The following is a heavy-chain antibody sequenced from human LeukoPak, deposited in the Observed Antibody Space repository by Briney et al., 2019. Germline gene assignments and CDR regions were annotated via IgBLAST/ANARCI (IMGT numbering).Heavy chain of an antibody. V-gene: IGHV3-21*01. Sequence: GGSLRLSCAASGFTFSSYSMNWVRQAPGEGLEWVSSISSSSSYIYYADSVKGRFTISRDNAKNSLYLQMNSLRAEDTAVYYCARVTVRGVDRNFDYWGQGTLVTVSS. D-gene: IGHD3-10*01. CDR3: ARVTVRGVDRNFDY. J-gene: IGHJ4*02. CDR1: GFTFSSYS. CDR2: ISSSSSYI.